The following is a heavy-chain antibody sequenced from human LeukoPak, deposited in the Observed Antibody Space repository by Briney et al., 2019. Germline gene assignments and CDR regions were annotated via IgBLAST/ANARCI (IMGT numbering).Heavy chain of an antibody. CDR1: GGSISSYY. Sequence: SETLSLTCTVSGGSISSYYWSWIRQPAGKGLEWIGRIYTSGSTNYNPSLKSRVTMSVDTSKNQFSLKLSSVTAADTAVYYCARAGELGAYYYYGMDVWSQGTTVTVSS. CDR2: IYTSGST. J-gene: IGHJ6*02. V-gene: IGHV4-4*07. CDR3: ARAGELGAYYYYGMDV. D-gene: IGHD1-26*01.